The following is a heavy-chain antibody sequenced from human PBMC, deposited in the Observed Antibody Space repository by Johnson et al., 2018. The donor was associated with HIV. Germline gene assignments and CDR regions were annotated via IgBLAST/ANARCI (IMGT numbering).Heavy chain of an antibody. CDR1: GFTFSSYW. Sequence: VESGGGLVQPGGSLRLSCAASGFTFSSYWMSWVRQAPGHGLAWVANIKQDGREKYYVDSVKGRFTISRDNSKNTLYLQMGSLRAEDMAVYYCASSALGIMGAFDIWGQGTMVTVSS. V-gene: IGHV3-7*01. D-gene: IGHD7-27*01. CDR3: ASSALGIMGAFDI. CDR2: IKQDGREK. J-gene: IGHJ3*02.